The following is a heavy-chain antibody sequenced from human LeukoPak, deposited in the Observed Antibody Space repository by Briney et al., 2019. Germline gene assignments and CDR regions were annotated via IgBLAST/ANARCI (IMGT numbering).Heavy chain of an antibody. D-gene: IGHD5-12*01. CDR2: ISGSGGST. J-gene: IGHJ6*03. V-gene: IGHV3-23*01. CDR3: AIRGYSGYDYFYYMDV. Sequence: GGSLRLSCAVSGITLSNYGMSWVRQAPGKGLEWVSAISGSGGSTYYADSVKGRFTISRDNSKNTLYLQMNSLRAEDTAVYYCAIRGYSGYDYFYYMDVWGKGTTVTVSS. CDR1: GITLSNYG.